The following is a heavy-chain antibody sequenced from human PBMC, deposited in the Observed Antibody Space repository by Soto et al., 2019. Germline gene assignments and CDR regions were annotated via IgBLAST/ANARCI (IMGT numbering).Heavy chain of an antibody. J-gene: IGHJ3*02. CDR3: ASKLRNAFDI. V-gene: IGHV4-34*01. D-gene: IGHD1-7*01. CDR1: GGSFSGYY. Sequence: SETLSLTCAVYGGSFSGYYWSWIRQPPGKGLEWIGEINHSGSTNYNPSLKSRVTISVDTSKNQFSLKLSSVTAADTAVYYCASKLRNAFDIWGQGTMVTVSS. CDR2: INHSGST.